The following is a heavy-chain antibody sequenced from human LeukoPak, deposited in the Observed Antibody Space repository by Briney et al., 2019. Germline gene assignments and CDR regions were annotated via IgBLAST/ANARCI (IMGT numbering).Heavy chain of an antibody. CDR1: GGSIKRSNYF. Sequence: SETLSLTCTVSGGSIKRSNYFWGWIRQPPGKGLEWIGSIYYGGSTYYNPSLKSRVTISVDTSKNQFSLKLSSVTAADTAVYYCARPRHRARRWIHAFDIWGQGTMVTVSS. V-gene: IGHV4-39*07. CDR2: IYYGGST. J-gene: IGHJ3*02. CDR3: ARPRHRARRWIHAFDI. D-gene: IGHD4-23*01.